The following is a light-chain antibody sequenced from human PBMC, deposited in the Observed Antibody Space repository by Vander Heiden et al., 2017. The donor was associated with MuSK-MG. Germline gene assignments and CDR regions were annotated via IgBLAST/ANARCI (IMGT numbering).Light chain of an antibody. V-gene: IGKV1-5*03. CDR1: QSISSW. CDR2: KAP. Sequence: DIQMTQSPSTLSASVGDRVTITCRAGQSISSWLAWYQQKPGKAPKLLIYKAPSLESGVPSRFSGSGSGTEFTLTISSLQPDDFATYYCQQYNSYPFTFGPGTKVDIK. J-gene: IGKJ3*01. CDR3: QQYNSYPFT.